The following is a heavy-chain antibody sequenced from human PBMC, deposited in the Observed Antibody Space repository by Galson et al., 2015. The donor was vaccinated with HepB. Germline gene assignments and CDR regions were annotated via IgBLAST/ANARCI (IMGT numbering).Heavy chain of an antibody. D-gene: IGHD2-21*01. CDR3: GRVLGDTGDYYSGIYYFAMDI. J-gene: IGHJ6*02. V-gene: IGHV1-18*04. CDR2: ISVYKGRT. Sequence: SVKVSCKASGYTFTYNGISWVRQAPGQGLEWMGWISVYKGRTTYAQTFQDRVSLTTNTSTSTAYMELRSLRSDDTAVYYCGRVLGDTGDYYSGIYYFAMDIWGQGTTVIVSS. CDR1: GYTFTYNG.